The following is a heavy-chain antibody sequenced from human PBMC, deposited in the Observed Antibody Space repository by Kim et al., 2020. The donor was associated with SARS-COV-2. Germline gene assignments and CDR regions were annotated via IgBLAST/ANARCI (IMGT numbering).Heavy chain of an antibody. CDR2: ISGSGGST. D-gene: IGHD6-13*01. CDR1: GFTFSSYA. Sequence: GGSLRLSCAASGFTFSSYAMSWVRQAPGKGLEWVSAISGSGGSTYYADSVKGRFTISRDNSKNTLYLQMNSLRAEDTAVYYCAKDGSSWSRYYYYYMDVWGQGTTVTVSS. CDR3: AKDGSSWSRYYYYYMDV. V-gene: IGHV3-23*01. J-gene: IGHJ6*03.